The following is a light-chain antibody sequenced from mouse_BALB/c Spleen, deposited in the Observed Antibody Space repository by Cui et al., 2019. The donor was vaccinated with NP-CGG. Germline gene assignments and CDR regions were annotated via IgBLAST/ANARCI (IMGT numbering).Light chain of an antibody. Sequence: QAALTPASALTPSPGETVTLTGRSSTGAVTTSNYANWVQEKPDHLFTGLIGGTNNRTPGVPARFSGSLIGDKAALTITGAQTEDEAIYFCALWYSNHWVFGGGTKLTVL. CDR1: TGAVTTSNY. V-gene: IGLV1*01. CDR2: GTN. CDR3: ALWYSNHWV. J-gene: IGLJ1*01.